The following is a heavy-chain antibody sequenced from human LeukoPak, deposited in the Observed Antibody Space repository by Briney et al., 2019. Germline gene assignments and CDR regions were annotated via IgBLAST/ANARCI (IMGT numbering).Heavy chain of an antibody. J-gene: IGHJ4*02. CDR3: VRLCETD. CDR1: GFTFSNFW. V-gene: IGHV3-74*01. D-gene: IGHD2-21*01. CDR2: IYGDGSFT. Sequence: QPGGSLRLSCAASGFTFSNFWMHWVRHAPGKGLVWAALIYGDGSFTRYADSVKGRFTISKGNAKNTVYLQMNNLRAEDTAVYYCVRLCETDWGRGALVTVSS.